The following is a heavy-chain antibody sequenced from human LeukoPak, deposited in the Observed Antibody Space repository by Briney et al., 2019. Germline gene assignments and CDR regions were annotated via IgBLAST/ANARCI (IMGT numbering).Heavy chain of an antibody. Sequence: GGSLRLSCAASGFTFSTHSMSWVRQAPGKGLEWVSSISSGSSHVYYADSMKGRFTISRDNARNSLFLQMNSLRTEDTALYYCAREQPGDGWSGFDYWGQGTLVTVSS. CDR1: GFTFSTHS. CDR3: AREQPGDGWSGFDY. V-gene: IGHV3-21*01. CDR2: ISSGSSHV. J-gene: IGHJ4*02. D-gene: IGHD6-19*01.